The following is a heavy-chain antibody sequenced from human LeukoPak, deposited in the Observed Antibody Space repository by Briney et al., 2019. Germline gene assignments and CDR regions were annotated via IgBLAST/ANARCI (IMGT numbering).Heavy chain of an antibody. CDR3: ARGGDLLYNWFDP. Sequence: PSQTLFLTCTVSGGSISSGDYYWSWIRQPPGKGLEWIGYIYYSGSTYYNPSLKSRVTISVDRSKNQFSLKLSSVTAADTAVYYCARGGDLLYNWFDPWGQGTLVTVSS. D-gene: IGHD2-21*01. CDR1: GGSISSGDYY. V-gene: IGHV4-30-4*01. J-gene: IGHJ5*02. CDR2: IYYSGST.